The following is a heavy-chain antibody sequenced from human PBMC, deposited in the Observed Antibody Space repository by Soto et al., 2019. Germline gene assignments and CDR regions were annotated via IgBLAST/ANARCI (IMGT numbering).Heavy chain of an antibody. CDR3: ARDWQYCSGTGCYSGAFDL. Sequence: SVTVSCKASGDTFSSYAIIWVRQEPGQGLEWMGGIIPFFDTANYAQQFQGRVTITADESTSTAYMELNSLRAEDTAVYYCARDWQYCSGTGCYSGAFDLWGQGTTVTVSS. V-gene: IGHV1-69*13. CDR2: IIPFFDTA. D-gene: IGHD2-15*01. J-gene: IGHJ3*01. CDR1: GDTFSSYA.